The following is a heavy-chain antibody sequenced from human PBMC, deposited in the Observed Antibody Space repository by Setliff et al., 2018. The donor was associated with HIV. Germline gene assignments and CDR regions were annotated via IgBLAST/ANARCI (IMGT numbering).Heavy chain of an antibody. V-gene: IGHV4-4*09. Sequence: PSETLSLTCTVSGDSINKYYWSWIRQPPGKGLEWIGYIYISGNTMYNPSLKSRVTMSLDTPKNQVSLKLTSVTAADTAVYYCARCSNRNYVTNAFDIWGQGTTVTVSS. J-gene: IGHJ3*02. CDR1: GDSINKYY. D-gene: IGHD1-7*01. CDR2: IYISGNT. CDR3: ARCSNRNYVTNAFDI.